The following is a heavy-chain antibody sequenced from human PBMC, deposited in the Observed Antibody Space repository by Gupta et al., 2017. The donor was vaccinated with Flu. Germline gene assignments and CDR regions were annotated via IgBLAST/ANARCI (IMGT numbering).Heavy chain of an antibody. V-gene: IGHV3-74*01. CDR1: GFTFSSYW. Sequence: EVQLVESGGGLVQPGGSLRLSCAASGFTFSSYWMHWVRQAPGKGLVWVPRINSDGSSTSYADSVKGRFTISRDNAKNTLYLQMNSLRAEDTAVYYCAGDYYYYGMDVWGQGTTVTVSS. CDR2: INSDGSST. J-gene: IGHJ6*02. CDR3: AGDYYYYGMDV.